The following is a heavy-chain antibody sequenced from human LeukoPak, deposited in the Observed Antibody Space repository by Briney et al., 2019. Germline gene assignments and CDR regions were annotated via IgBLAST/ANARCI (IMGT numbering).Heavy chain of an antibody. D-gene: IGHD2-2*01. CDR3: AKDKVPAAYYYGMDV. CDR2: ISYDGSNK. J-gene: IGHJ6*04. Sequence: GGSLRLSCAASGFTFSSYGMHWVRQAPGKGLERGAVISYDGSNKYYADSVKGRFTISRDNSKNTLYLQMNSLRAEDTAVYYCAKDKVPAAYYYGMDVWGKGTTVTVSS. V-gene: IGHV3-30*18. CDR1: GFTFSSYG.